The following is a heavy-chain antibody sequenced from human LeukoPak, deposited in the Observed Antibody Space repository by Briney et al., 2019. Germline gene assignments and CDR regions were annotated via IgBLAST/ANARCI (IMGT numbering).Heavy chain of an antibody. CDR3: ARGSDGDAFDI. D-gene: IGHD3-3*01. CDR1: GFTFSSYW. CDR2: IKQDGSEK. V-gene: IGHV3-7*01. J-gene: IGHJ3*02. Sequence: GGSLRLSCAASGFTFSSYWRSWVRQAPGEGLEWVANIKQDGSEKYYVDSVKGRFTISRDNAKNSLYLQMNSLRAEDTAVYYCARGSDGDAFDIWGQGTMVTVSS.